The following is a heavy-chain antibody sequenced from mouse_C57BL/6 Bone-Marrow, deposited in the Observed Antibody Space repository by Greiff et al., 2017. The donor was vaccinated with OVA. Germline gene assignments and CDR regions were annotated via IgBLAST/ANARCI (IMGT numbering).Heavy chain of an antibody. Sequence: VQLQQSGAELVRPGASVKLSCTASGFNIKDDYMHWVKQRPEQGLEWIGWIDPENGDTEYASKFQGKATITADTSSNTAYLQLSSLTSEDTAVDDCTLYLFAYWGQGTLVTVSA. V-gene: IGHV14-4*01. D-gene: IGHD5-5*01. CDR3: TLYLFAY. CDR1: GFNIKDDY. CDR2: IDPENGDT. J-gene: IGHJ3*01.